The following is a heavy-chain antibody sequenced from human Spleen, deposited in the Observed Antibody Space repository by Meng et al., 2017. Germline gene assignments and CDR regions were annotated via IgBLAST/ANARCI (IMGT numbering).Heavy chain of an antibody. CDR3: ARGPTTMAHDFDY. D-gene: IGHD4-11*01. V-gene: IGHV4-34*01. CDR1: GGSFSGYS. J-gene: IGHJ4*02. CDR2: INHSGST. Sequence: SETLSLTCAVYGGSFSGYSWSWIRQPPGKGLEWIGEINHSGSTNYNPSLESRATISVDTSQNNLSLKLSSVTAADSAVYYCARGPTTMAHDFDYWGQGTRVTVSS.